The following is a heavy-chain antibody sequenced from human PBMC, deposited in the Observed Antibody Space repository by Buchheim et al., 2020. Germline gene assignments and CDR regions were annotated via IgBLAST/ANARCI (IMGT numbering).Heavy chain of an antibody. Sequence: EVYLVESGGGLVQPGGSLRLSCAAPGFTFRNYWMNWVRQAPGKGLEWVANINEDGTEKYYVDSVKGRFTISRDSAMSSVYLQMSSLRVEDTAVYYCAKHSIPWGQGT. V-gene: IGHV3-7*03. CDR1: GFTFRNYW. D-gene: IGHD2/OR15-2a*01. CDR3: AKHSIP. CDR2: INEDGTEK. J-gene: IGHJ5*02.